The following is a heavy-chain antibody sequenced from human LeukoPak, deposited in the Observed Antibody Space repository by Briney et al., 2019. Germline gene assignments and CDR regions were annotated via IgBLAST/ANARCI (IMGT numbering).Heavy chain of an antibody. D-gene: IGHD4-11*01. CDR2: INAGNGNT. Sequence: GASVKVSCKASGYTFTSYAMHWVRQAPGQRLEWMGWINAGNGNTKYSQEFQGRVTITRDTSASTAYMELSSLRSEDMAVYYCARDGNANPFDYSNQRGYYYYYMDVWGKGTTVTVSS. CDR3: ARDGNANPFDYSNQRGYYYYYMDV. CDR1: GYTFTSYA. J-gene: IGHJ6*03. V-gene: IGHV1-3*03.